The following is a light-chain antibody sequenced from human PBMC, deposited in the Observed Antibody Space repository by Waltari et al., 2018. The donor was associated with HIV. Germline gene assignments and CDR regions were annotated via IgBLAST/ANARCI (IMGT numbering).Light chain of an antibody. V-gene: IGKV1-5*03. CDR3: QQYHSLKA. CDR2: KAS. CDR1: QSISSW. Sequence: DIQMTQSPSTLSASVGDRVTITCRASQSISSWLAWYQQKPGKAPKVLIYKASNLETGVPSRFSGSGSGTYFTFTISGLQPEDVATYYCQQYHSLKAFGQGTKVEI. J-gene: IGKJ1*01.